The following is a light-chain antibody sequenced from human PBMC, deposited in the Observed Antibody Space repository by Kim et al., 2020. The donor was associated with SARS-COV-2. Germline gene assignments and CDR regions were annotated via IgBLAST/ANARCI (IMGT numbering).Light chain of an antibody. CDR3: QQYNTYST. CDR1: QSISNW. V-gene: IGKV1-5*01. Sequence: DIQMTQSPSTLSASVGDRVTITCRASQSISNWLAWYQQKPGKAPKLLIYVASILESGVPSRFSGSGSGTEFTLTINSLQPDDFATYYCQQYNTYSTFGQGTKLEIK. J-gene: IGKJ1*01. CDR2: VAS.